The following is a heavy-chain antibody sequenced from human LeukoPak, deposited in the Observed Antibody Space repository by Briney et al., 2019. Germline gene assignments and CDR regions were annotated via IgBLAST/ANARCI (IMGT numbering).Heavy chain of an antibody. CDR3: ARGGRMVRGVIIWSHFDS. D-gene: IGHD3-10*01. CDR1: GGTFSSYA. J-gene: IGHJ4*02. CDR2: IIPIFGTA. V-gene: IGHV1-69*13. Sequence: SVKVSCKASGGTFSSYAISWVRQAPGQGLEWMGGIIPIFGTANYAQKFQGRVTITADESTSTAYMELSSLRSEDTAVYYCARGGRMVRGVIIWSHFDSWGQGVLVTVSS.